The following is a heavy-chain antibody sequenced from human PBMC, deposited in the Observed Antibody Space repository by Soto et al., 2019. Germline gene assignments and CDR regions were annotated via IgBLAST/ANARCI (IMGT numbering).Heavy chain of an antibody. J-gene: IGHJ6*02. Sequence: GESVKIASKGSVYSFTSYWISWVRQMPGKGLEWMGRIDPSDSYTNYSPSFQGHVTISADKSISTAYLQWSSLKASDTAMYYCASGHYDFWSGYYQLGMDVWGQGTTVTVSS. D-gene: IGHD3-3*01. CDR2: IDPSDSYT. CDR1: VYSFTSYW. V-gene: IGHV5-10-1*01. CDR3: ASGHYDFWSGYYQLGMDV.